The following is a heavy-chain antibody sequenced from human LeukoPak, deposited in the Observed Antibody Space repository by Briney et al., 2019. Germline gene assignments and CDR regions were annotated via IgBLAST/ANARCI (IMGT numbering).Heavy chain of an antibody. V-gene: IGHV4-34*01. CDR1: GGSFSGYY. CDR3: ARTVGGYDFWSGYYRQAYFDY. J-gene: IGHJ4*02. D-gene: IGHD3-3*01. Sequence: SETLSLTCAVYGGSFSGYYWSWIRQPPGKGLEWIGEINHSGSTNYNPSLKSRVTISVDTSKNQFSLKLRSVTAADTAVYYCARTVGGYDFWSGYYRQAYFDYWGQGTLVTVSS. CDR2: INHSGST.